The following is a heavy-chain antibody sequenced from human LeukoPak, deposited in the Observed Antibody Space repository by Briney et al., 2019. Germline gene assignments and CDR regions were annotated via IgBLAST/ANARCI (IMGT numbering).Heavy chain of an antibody. CDR3: AKDMPTQNYYDSRGAFDY. CDR1: GFTFDDYA. V-gene: IGHV3-9*01. J-gene: IGHJ4*02. D-gene: IGHD3-22*01. Sequence: GGSLRLSCAASGFTFDDYAMHWVRQAPGKGLEWVTGISWNSGSIGYADSVKGRFTISRDNAKNSLYLQMNSLRAEDTALYYCAKDMPTQNYYDSRGAFDYWGQGTLVTVSS. CDR2: ISWNSGSI.